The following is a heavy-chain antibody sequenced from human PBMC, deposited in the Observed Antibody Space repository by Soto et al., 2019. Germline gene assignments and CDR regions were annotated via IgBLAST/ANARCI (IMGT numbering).Heavy chain of an antibody. Sequence: SETLSLTCTVSGGSISSGGYYWSWIRQHPGKGLEWIGYIYYSGSTYYNPSLKSRVTISVDTSKNQFSLERSSVTAADTAVYYCARGTRGYDSSGYDSWFDHWGQGTLVTVSS. CDR3: ARGTRGYDSSGYDSWFDH. D-gene: IGHD3-22*01. J-gene: IGHJ5*02. V-gene: IGHV4-31*03. CDR1: GGSISSGGYY. CDR2: IYYSGST.